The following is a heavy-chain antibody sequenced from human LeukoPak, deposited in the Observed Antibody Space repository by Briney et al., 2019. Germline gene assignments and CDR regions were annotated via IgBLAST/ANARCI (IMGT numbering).Heavy chain of an antibody. CDR1: GFSFYSYS. Sequence: GGSLRLSCAASGFSFYSYSMDWVRQAPGKGLEWVSYISSSTTTMLYADSVKGRFTISRDNAKNSLYLQMDSLRAEDTAVYYCARGRHYYDSSVNRGADYWGQGTLVTVSS. D-gene: IGHD3-22*01. CDR3: ARGRHYYDSSVNRGADY. CDR2: ISSSTTTM. V-gene: IGHV3-48*01. J-gene: IGHJ4*02.